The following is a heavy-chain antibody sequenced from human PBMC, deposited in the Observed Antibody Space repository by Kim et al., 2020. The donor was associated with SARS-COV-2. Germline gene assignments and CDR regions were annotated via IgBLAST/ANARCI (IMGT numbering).Heavy chain of an antibody. CDR2: INPNSGGT. Sequence: ASVKVSCKASGYTFTGYYMHWVRQAPGQGLEWMGWINPNSGGTNYAQKFQGRVTMTTDTSISTAYMELSRLRSDDTAVYYCARYRSGSCSSTSCYAYYYYDMGVWRQGNTVSVYS. V-gene: IGHV1-2*02. J-gene: IGHJ6*02. CDR1: GYTFTGYY. D-gene: IGHD2-2*01. CDR3: ARYRSGSCSSTSCYAYYYYDMGV.